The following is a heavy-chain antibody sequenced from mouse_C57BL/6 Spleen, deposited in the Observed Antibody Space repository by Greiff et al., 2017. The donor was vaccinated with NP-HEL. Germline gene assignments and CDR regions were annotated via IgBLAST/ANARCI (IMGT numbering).Heavy chain of an antibody. V-gene: IGHV14-1*01. J-gene: IGHJ2*01. CDR3: TTWDYGNYALFDY. CDR1: GFNIKDYY. Sequence: EVQLQQSGAELVRPGASVKLSCTASGFNIKDYYMHWVKQRPEQGLEWIGRIDPEDGDTEYAPKFQGKATMTADTSSNTAYLQLSSLTSEDTAVYYCTTWDYGNYALFDYWGQGTTLTVSS. CDR2: IDPEDGDT. D-gene: IGHD2-1*01.